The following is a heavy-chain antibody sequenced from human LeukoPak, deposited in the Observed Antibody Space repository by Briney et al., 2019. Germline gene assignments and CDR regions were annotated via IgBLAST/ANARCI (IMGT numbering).Heavy chain of an antibody. Sequence: ASVKVSCKASGYTFTSYDINWVRQATGQGLEWMGWMNPNSGNTGYAQKFQGRVTVTRNTSISTAYMELSSLRSEDTAVYYCARGRFYRGGNGVVGYWGQGTLVTVSS. CDR3: ARGRFYRGGNGVVGY. V-gene: IGHV1-8*01. CDR2: MNPNSGNT. D-gene: IGHD4-23*01. CDR1: GYTFTSYD. J-gene: IGHJ4*02.